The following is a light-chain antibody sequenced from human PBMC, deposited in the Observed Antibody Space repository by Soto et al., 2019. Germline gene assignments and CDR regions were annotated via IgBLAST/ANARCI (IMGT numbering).Light chain of an antibody. CDR3: QQYESYPLT. J-gene: IGKJ4*01. CDR2: KAS. V-gene: IGKV1-5*03. Sequence: DIQMTQSPSTLSASVGDRVTITCRASQSINSWLAWYQQKPGKAPKLLIHKASSLESGVPSRFSGSESGTELTLTISSLQPDDFATYYCQQYESYPLTFGGGTKVEIK. CDR1: QSINSW.